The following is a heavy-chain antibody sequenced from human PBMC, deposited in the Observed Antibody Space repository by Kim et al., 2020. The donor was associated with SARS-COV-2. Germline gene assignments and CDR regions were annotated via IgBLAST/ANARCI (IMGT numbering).Heavy chain of an antibody. CDR1: GFTFNSHD. CDR2: IAPSGAT. V-gene: IGHV3-23*01. Sequence: GGSLRLSCAASGFTFNSHDMSWFRQAPEKGLEWISYIAPSGATFYADSVKGRFTISGDTSKNTVSLQMNSLRAEATAVYYCARGHVADWGQGTPVTVSS. CDR3: ARGHVAD. J-gene: IGHJ4*02. D-gene: IGHD5-12*01.